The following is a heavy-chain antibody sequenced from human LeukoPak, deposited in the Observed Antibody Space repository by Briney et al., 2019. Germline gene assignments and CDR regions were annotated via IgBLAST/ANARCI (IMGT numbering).Heavy chain of an antibody. CDR1: GGSISSSGSY. Sequence: PSETLSLTCTVSGGSISSSGSYWAWIRQPPGKGLEWIGNVYYSGSTNYNPSLKSRVTISVDTSKNQFSLKLSSVTAADTAVYYCARLRKKLRRDLLQYYYGSGSSSPYYYMDVWGKGTTVTVSS. V-gene: IGHV4-39*07. CDR3: ARLRKKLRRDLLQYYYGSGSSSPYYYMDV. D-gene: IGHD3-10*01. J-gene: IGHJ6*03. CDR2: VYYSGST.